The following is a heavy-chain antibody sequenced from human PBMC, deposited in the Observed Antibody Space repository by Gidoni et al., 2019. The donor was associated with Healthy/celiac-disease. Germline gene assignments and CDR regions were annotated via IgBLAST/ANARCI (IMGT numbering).Heavy chain of an antibody. V-gene: IGHV4-39*07. CDR3: ARVPTVQLGGVPWFDP. CDR1: GGSISSSSYY. Sequence: QLQLQESGPGLVKPSETLSLTCTVSGGSISSSSYYWGWIRQPPGKGLEWIGSIYYSGSTYYNPSLKSRVTISVDMSKNQFSLKLSSVTAADTAVYYCARVPTVQLGGVPWFDPWGQGTLVTVSS. J-gene: IGHJ5*02. CDR2: IYYSGST. D-gene: IGHD6-6*01.